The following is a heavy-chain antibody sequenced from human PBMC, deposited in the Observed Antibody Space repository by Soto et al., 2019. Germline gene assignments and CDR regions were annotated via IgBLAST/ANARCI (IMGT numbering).Heavy chain of an antibody. CDR3: ARAVYSGSYYPYGLDI. CDR2: IYYSGST. V-gene: IGHV4-31*03. CDR1: CGSISSGGYY. Sequence: SETLSLTCPVSCGSISSGGYYWRWIRQHPGKGLEWIGYIYYSGSTYYNPSLKSRFTISVDTSKNQFSLKLSSVTAEDTAVYYCARAVYSGSYYPYGLDIWGQGTMVTVSS. D-gene: IGHD1-26*01. J-gene: IGHJ3*02.